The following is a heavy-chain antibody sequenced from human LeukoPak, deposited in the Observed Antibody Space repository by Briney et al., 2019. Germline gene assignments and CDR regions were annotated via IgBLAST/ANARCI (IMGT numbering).Heavy chain of an antibody. V-gene: IGHV4-34*01. Sequence: SETLSLTCTVSGGSISSYYWSWIRQPPGKGLEWIGEINHSGSTNYNPSLKSRVTISVDTSKNQFSLKLSSVTAADTAVYYCARGSGWSYYYYYYMDVWGKGTTVTVSS. CDR2: INHSGST. CDR3: ARGSGWSYYYYYYMDV. D-gene: IGHD6-19*01. CDR1: GGSISSYY. J-gene: IGHJ6*03.